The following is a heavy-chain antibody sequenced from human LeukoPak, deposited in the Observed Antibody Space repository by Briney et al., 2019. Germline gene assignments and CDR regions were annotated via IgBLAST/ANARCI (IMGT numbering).Heavy chain of an antibody. V-gene: IGHV3-20*04. Sequence: GGSLRLSCAASGFIFDDYDMNWVRQAPGKGLEWVSHINWNGNTIGYGDSVKGRFTISRDNSKNTLYLQMNSLRIEDTAVFYCAKGPKQLVFVRGYYFDDWGQGTLVTVSS. D-gene: IGHD6-13*01. CDR2: INWNGNTI. J-gene: IGHJ4*02. CDR3: AKGPKQLVFVRGYYFDD. CDR1: GFIFDDYD.